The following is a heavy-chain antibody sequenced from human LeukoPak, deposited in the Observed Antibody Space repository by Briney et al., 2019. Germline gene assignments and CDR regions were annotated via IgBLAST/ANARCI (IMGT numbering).Heavy chain of an antibody. CDR2: IYYSGST. D-gene: IGHD2-2*02. V-gene: IGHV4-39*01. Sequence: SETLSLTCSVSGVSISSDTYYWGWIRQPRGKGLGWIGSIYYSGSTYYNPSHKSRVTISVDTSKNQYSVKLSSVTAADTAVYYCARQGYCNTTSCYKRWFDPWGQGTLVTVSS. CDR3: ARQGYCNTTSCYKRWFDP. J-gene: IGHJ5*02. CDR1: GVSISSDTYY.